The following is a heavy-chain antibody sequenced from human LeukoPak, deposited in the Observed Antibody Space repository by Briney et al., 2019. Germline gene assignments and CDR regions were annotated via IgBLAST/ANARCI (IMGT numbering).Heavy chain of an antibody. V-gene: IGHV1-18*01. Sequence: ASVKVSCKASGYIFTSYGISWVRQAPGQGLEWMGRINTYSGDTKFAQKLQGRLTMTTDTSATTAYMELRSLRSDDTAVYYCATDTTGGSHCASWGQGTLVTVSS. CDR1: GYIFTSYG. J-gene: IGHJ4*02. CDR3: ATDTTGGSHCAS. CDR2: INTYSGDT. D-gene: IGHD1-26*01.